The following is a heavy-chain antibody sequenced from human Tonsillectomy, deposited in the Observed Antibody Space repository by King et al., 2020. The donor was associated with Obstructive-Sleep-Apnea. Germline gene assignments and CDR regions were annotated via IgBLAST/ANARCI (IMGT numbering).Heavy chain of an antibody. CDR1: GFTFYSYS. D-gene: IGHD3-10*01. CDR2: ISRSSSDI. Sequence: QLVQSGGGLVQPGGSLRLSCAASGFTFYSYSMNWVRQAPGKGLEWVSYISRSSSDIYYADSVKGRFTISRDNAKYSLALQMSSLRAEDTAVYYCARDISFPLVGGTYYHYGMDVWGQGTTVTVSS. J-gene: IGHJ6*02. CDR3: ARDISFPLVGGTYYHYGMDV. V-gene: IGHV3-48*04.